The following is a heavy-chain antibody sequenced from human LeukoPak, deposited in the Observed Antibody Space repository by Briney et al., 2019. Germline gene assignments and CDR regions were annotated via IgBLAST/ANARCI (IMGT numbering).Heavy chain of an antibody. V-gene: IGHV1-24*01. CDR2: FDLEDGET. Sequence: ASVQVTSKVSGYTLSELSMHWVRQARGKGHEWMGGFDLEDGETIYVKTFHGRVTMTADTSTDTASLTLSSQSSGDPAAYFCAAGDVGLLFDYWSQGTLVTVSS. D-gene: IGHD2-21*01. J-gene: IGHJ4*02. CDR3: AAGDVGLLFDY. CDR1: GYTLSELS.